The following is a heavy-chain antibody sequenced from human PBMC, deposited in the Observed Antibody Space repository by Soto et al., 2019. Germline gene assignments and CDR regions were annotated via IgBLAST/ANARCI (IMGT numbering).Heavy chain of an antibody. Sequence: GASVKVSCKASGGTFSSYTISWVRQAPGQGLEWMGRIIPILGIANYAQKFQGRVTITADKSTSTAYMELSSLRSEDTAVYYCARTERPRYCSSTSCYHDAFDIWGQGTMVT. V-gene: IGHV1-69*02. CDR2: IIPILGIA. CDR3: ARTERPRYCSSTSCYHDAFDI. J-gene: IGHJ3*02. D-gene: IGHD2-2*01. CDR1: GGTFSSYT.